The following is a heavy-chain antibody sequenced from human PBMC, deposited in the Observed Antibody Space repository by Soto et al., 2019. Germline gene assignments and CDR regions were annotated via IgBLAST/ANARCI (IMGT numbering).Heavy chain of an antibody. CDR2: NKKKSDVETA. V-gene: IGHV3-15*01. CDR1: VFTSMNAS. Sequence: GGCLRLSCAAAVFTSMNASVNWVRQARGEGLEWDGRNKKKSDVETADHTARVKGRYRISNDDAIKALYLEINSLQHVDTAVYYFTPLCFREVAVPLEYLGPGTLVPVS. J-gene: IGHJ4*03. CDR3: TPLCFREVAVPLEY. D-gene: IGHD3-10*01.